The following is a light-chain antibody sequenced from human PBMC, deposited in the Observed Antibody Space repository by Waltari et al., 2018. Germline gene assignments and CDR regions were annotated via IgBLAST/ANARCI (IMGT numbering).Light chain of an antibody. V-gene: IGKV3-20*01. CDR3: QQYGSSPWT. J-gene: IGKJ1*01. Sequence: EIVLTQSPGILYLSPGETATLSCRTSQSINRNYLAWYKQKPGQAPRLLIYGASSRATGIPDRFSGSGSGTAFTLTIARLETQDFAVYYCQQYGSSPWTFGQGTKVEMK. CDR2: GAS. CDR1: QSINRNY.